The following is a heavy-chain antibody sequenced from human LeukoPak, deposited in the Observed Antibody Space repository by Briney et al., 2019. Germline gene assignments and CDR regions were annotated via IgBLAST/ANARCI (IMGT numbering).Heavy chain of an antibody. V-gene: IGHV4-31*03. CDR1: GGSISSRSFY. CDR3: ARDHGPPGHYFDY. D-gene: IGHD2-8*01. CDR2: IYYSGST. J-gene: IGHJ4*02. Sequence: PSETLSLTCTVSGGSISSRSFYWSWIRQHPGKGLEWIGYIYYSGSTYYSPSLESRVTISVDTSKNQFSLELNSVTAADTAVYYCARDHGPPGHYFDYWGQGTLVTVSS.